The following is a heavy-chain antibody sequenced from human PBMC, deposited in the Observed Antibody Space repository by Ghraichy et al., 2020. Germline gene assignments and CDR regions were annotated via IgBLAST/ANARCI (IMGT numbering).Heavy chain of an antibody. CDR2: IGTAGDT. CDR3: LATRKQWLPDFYYYGMDV. Sequence: GGSLRLSCAASGFTFSSYDMHWVRQATGKGLEWVSAIGTAGDTYYPGSVKGRFTISRENAKNSLYLQMNSLRAGDTAVYYCLATRKQWLPDFYYYGMDVWGQGTTVTVSS. D-gene: IGHD6-19*01. J-gene: IGHJ6*02. CDR1: GFTFSSYD. V-gene: IGHV3-13*01.